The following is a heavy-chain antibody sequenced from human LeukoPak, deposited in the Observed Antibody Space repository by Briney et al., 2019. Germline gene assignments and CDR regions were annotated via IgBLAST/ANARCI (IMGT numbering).Heavy chain of an antibody. D-gene: IGHD3-22*01. CDR1: GFTFSRYA. V-gene: IGHV3-64*01. Sequence: GESLRLSCAASGFTFSRYATHWVRQAPGKGLEYVSGISSNGGSTYYANSVKGRFIISRDNSKNRLYLQMGSLRAEDMAVYYCATTYDSSGYYPFDYWGQGTLVTVSS. J-gene: IGHJ4*02. CDR3: ATTYDSSGYYPFDY. CDR2: ISSNGGST.